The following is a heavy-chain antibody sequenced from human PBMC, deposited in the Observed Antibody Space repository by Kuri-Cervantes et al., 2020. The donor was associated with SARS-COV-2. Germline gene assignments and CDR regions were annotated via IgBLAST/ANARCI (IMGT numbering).Heavy chain of an antibody. Sequence: GESLKISCAASGFTFSSYAMHWVRQAPGKGLEWVAVISYDGSNKYYADSVKGRFTISRDNSKNTLYLQMNSLRAEDTAVYYCARDGPAAMGFDYWGQRTLVTVSS. CDR2: ISYDGSNK. CDR3: ARDGPAAMGFDY. D-gene: IGHD2-2*01. V-gene: IGHV3-30*01. J-gene: IGHJ4*02. CDR1: GFTFSSYA.